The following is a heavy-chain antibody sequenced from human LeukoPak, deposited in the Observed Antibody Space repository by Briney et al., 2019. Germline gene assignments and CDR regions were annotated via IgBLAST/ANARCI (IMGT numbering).Heavy chain of an antibody. V-gene: IGHV3-33*01. D-gene: IGHD3-10*01. Sequence: PGGSLRLSCAASGFTFSSYGMPWVRQAPGKGLEWVAVIWYDGSNKYYADSVKGRFTISRDNSKNTLYLQMNSLRAEDTAVYYCARGEVRGTYGMDVWGQGTTVTVSS. CDR1: GFTFSSYG. CDR2: IWYDGSNK. CDR3: ARGEVRGTYGMDV. J-gene: IGHJ6*02.